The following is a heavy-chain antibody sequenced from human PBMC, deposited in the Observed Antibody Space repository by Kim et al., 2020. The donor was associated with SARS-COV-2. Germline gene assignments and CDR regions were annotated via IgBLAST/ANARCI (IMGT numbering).Heavy chain of an antibody. V-gene: IGHV4-34*01. CDR3: ARGRISSPTPRGWFDP. Sequence: VKGRVTISEDTSKNQFPMKLSAVTAADTAVYYCARGRISSPTPRGWFDPWGQGTLVTVSS. D-gene: IGHD2-15*01. J-gene: IGHJ5*02.